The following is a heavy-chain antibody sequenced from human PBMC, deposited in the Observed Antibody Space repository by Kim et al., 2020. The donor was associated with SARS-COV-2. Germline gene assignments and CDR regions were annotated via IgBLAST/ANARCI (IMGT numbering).Heavy chain of an antibody. V-gene: IGHV3-21*01. CDR2: ISSSSSYI. CDR1: GFTFSSYS. D-gene: IGHD3-3*01. J-gene: IGHJ4*02. CDR3: AREGTEWASKYYFDY. Sequence: GGSLRLSCAASGFTFSSYSMNWVRQAPGKGLEWVSSISSSSSYIYYADSVKGRFTISRDNAKNSLYLQMNSLRAEDTAVYYCAREGTEWASKYYFDYWGQGTLVTVSS.